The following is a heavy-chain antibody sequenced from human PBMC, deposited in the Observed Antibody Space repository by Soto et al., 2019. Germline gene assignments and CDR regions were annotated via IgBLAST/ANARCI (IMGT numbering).Heavy chain of an antibody. CDR2: IDYSGSP. CDR1: GGCISSSSYY. J-gene: IGHJ6*04. D-gene: IGHD2-15*01. CDR3: ARLKTGVGHAAFRSYSEGIDV. Sequence: PYETLSRTCTVAGGCISSSSYYWGWIRQPPRKGLEWIGSIDYSGSPNYNPSLKSRVNISVDTSKNPFSLKLSSVTAADTAVYYCARLKTGVGHAAFRSYSEGIDVWGKGPTVTASS. V-gene: IGHV4-39*01.